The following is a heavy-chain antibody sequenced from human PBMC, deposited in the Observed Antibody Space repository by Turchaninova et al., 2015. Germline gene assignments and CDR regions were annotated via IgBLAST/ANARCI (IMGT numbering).Heavy chain of an antibody. Sequence: EVQLVESVGGLVKPGGSLRLSCAASGITFKRYDMNWVRQAQGKGREWVSAISISSTYINYADSVRGRFTISRDNAKNSLYLQMNNLRVEDTAIYFCAREKTAAGGDYWGQGTLVTVSA. CDR3: AREKTAAGGDY. D-gene: IGHD6-13*01. CDR1: GITFKRYD. J-gene: IGHJ4*02. V-gene: IGHV3-21*01. CDR2: ISISSTYI.